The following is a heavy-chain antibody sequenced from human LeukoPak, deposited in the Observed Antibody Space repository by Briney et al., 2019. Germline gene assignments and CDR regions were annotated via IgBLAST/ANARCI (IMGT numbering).Heavy chain of an antibody. CDR1: GFTFSHSY. J-gene: IGHJ4*02. V-gene: IGHV3-74*01. CDR3: ARDMNYNLDY. D-gene: IGHD1-7*01. CDR2: IDIDGNT. Sequence: GGSLGLSCAASGFTFSHSYIHWVRQAPGKGLVWVSRIDIDGNTVYADPVKGRFTISRDNAKSTLYLEMNSLRAEDTAVYYCARDMNYNLDYWGPGTLVTVSP.